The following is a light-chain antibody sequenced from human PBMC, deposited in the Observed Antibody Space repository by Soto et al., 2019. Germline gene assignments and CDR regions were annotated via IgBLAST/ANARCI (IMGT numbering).Light chain of an antibody. CDR3: QHYNSDMYT. J-gene: IGKJ2*01. CDR1: QSISSW. CDR2: KAS. V-gene: IGKV1-5*03. Sequence: DIQMTQSPSTLSASVGDRVTITCRASQSISSWLAWYQQKPGKAPKLLIYKASSLESGVPSRFSGSRSGTEFTLTISSLQPDDFATYYCQHYNSDMYTFGQRTQLAIK.